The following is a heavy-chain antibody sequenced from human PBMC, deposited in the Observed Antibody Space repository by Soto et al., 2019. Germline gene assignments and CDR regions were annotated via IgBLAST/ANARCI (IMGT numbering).Heavy chain of an antibody. Sequence: GGSLRLSCAASGSTFSSYAMSWVRQAPGKGLEWVSAISGSGGSTYYADSVKGRFTISRDNSKNTLYLQMNSLRAEDTAVYYCAKVGRSVLLWFGDLDYWGQGTLVTVSS. V-gene: IGHV3-23*01. CDR1: GSTFSSYA. CDR3: AKVGRSVLLWFGDLDY. CDR2: ISGSGGST. D-gene: IGHD3-10*01. J-gene: IGHJ4*02.